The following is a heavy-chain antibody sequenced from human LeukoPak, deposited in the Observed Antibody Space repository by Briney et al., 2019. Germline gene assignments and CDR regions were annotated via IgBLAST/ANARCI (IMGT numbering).Heavy chain of an antibody. CDR2: INPNSGGT. J-gene: IGHJ3*02. CDR3: AREIVKVAGSLDAFDI. D-gene: IGHD6-19*01. CDR1: GYAFTGYY. Sequence: ASVKVSCKASGYAFTGYYMHWVRQAPGQGLEWMGWINPNSGGTNYAQKFQGRVTMTRDTSISTAYMELSRLRSDDTAVYYRAREIVKVAGSLDAFDIWGQGTMVTVSS. V-gene: IGHV1-2*02.